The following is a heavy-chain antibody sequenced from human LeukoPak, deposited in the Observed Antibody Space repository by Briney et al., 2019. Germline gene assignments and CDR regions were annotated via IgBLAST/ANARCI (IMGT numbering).Heavy chain of an antibody. CDR1: GFSFSSTA. Sequence: GGSLRLSCAASGFSFSSTAMNWVRQAPGKGLEWVSASGTDGDTYYADSVQGRFTISRDNSRNTLYLQMTSLRAGDTAVYYCAKKTPGTYPFDYWGQGTLVTVSP. CDR2: SGTDGDT. D-gene: IGHD6-13*01. V-gene: IGHV3-23*01. J-gene: IGHJ4*02. CDR3: AKKTPGTYPFDY.